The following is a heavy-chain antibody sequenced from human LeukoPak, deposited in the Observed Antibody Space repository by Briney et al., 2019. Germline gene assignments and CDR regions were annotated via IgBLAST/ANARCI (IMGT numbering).Heavy chain of an antibody. D-gene: IGHD4-17*01. J-gene: IGHJ5*02. V-gene: IGHV1-18*04. CDR1: GYTFTGYY. CDR2: ISAYNGNT. CDR3: ARGVYGDYGPGTNWFDP. Sequence: ASVRVSCKASGYTFTGYYMHWVRQAPGQGLEWMGWISAYNGNTNYAQKLQGRVTMTTDTSTSTAYMELRSLRSDDTAVYYCARGVYGDYGPGTNWFDPWGQGTLVTVSS.